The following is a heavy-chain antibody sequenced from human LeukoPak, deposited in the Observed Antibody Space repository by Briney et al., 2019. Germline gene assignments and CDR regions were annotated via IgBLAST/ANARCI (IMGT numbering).Heavy chain of an antibody. CDR1: GYSFTNYW. V-gene: IGHV5-51*01. Sequence: GESLKISCKGSGYSFTNYWIGWVRQVPGKGLERMGIIYPGDSDTRYSPSFQGQVTISADKSVSTAYLQWSSLKASDTAMYYCARLQAVAGSYYYGMDVWGQGTTVTVSS. CDR3: ARLQAVAGSYYYGMDV. D-gene: IGHD6-19*01. J-gene: IGHJ6*02. CDR2: IYPGDSDT.